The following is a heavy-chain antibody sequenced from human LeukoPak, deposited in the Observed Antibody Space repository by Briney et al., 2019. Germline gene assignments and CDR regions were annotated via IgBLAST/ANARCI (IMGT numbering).Heavy chain of an antibody. CDR3: ARDPGYCSGGSCSYYYYYMDV. V-gene: IGHV1-69*05. Sequence: ASVKVSCKASGGTFSSYAIGWVRQSPGQGLEWLGGIIPIFGTANYAQKFQGRVTITTDKSTSTAYMELSSLRSEDTAVYYCARDPGYCSGGSCSYYYYYMDVWGKGTTVTVSS. D-gene: IGHD2-15*01. CDR2: IIPIFGTA. J-gene: IGHJ6*03. CDR1: GGTFSSYA.